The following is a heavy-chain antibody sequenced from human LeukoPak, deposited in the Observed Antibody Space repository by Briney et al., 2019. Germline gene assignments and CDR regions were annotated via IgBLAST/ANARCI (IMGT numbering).Heavy chain of an antibody. D-gene: IGHD5-12*01. CDR2: ISAYNGNT. CDR3: ARVPRATAGAGGAYY. V-gene: IGHV1-18*01. Sequence: ASVKVSCKASGYTFTSYGISWVRQAPGQGLEWMGWISAYNGNTNYAQKLQGRVTMTTDTSTSIAYMELRSLRSDDTAVYYCARVPRATAGAGGAYYWGQGTLVTVSS. CDR1: GYTFTSYG. J-gene: IGHJ4*02.